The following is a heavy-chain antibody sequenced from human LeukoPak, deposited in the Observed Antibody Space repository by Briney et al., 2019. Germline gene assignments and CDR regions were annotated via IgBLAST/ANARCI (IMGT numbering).Heavy chain of an antibody. V-gene: IGHV3-66*01. J-gene: IGHJ4*02. D-gene: IGHD5-24*01. CDR1: GFTVSSNY. CDR2: IYSGGNT. CDR3: AREWLTYFDY. Sequence: GGSLRLSCAVSGFTVSSNYMSWVRQAPGKGLEWVSVIYSGGNTYYADSVKGRFTISRDNSKNTLYLQMNSLRVEDTAVYYCAREWLTYFDYWGQGTLVTVLS.